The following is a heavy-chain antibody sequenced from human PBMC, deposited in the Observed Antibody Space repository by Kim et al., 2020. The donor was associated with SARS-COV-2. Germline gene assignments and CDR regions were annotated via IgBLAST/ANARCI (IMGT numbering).Heavy chain of an antibody. CDR1: GGSLSSSSYY. D-gene: IGHD2-15*01. J-gene: IGHJ2*01. CDR2: AYYIGNT. Sequence: SETLSLTCTVSGGSLSSSSYYWGWIRQPPGKGLEWIGTAYYIGNTYYNPSLKSRVTISVDTSKNQFSLKLGSVTAADTAVYYSARPQRHCSGWY. V-gene: IGHV4-39*01. CDR3: ARPQRHCSGWY.